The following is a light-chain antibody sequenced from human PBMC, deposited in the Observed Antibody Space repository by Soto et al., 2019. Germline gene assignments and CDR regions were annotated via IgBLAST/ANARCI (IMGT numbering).Light chain of an antibody. CDR2: GTS. CDR3: HQYGSLPLT. V-gene: IGKV3-20*01. Sequence: EIVLTQSPGTLSLSPGERATLSCRASQTISTMNLAWYQQKPGQAPRLLIYGTSNRATGIPDRFRGSGSGTAFTLTISRLEPEDFVVYYCHQYGSLPLTFGGGAKVEIK. CDR1: QTISTMN. J-gene: IGKJ4*01.